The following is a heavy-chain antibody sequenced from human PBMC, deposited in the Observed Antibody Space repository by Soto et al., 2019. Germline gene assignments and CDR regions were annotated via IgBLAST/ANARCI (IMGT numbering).Heavy chain of an antibody. J-gene: IGHJ4*02. D-gene: IGHD3-10*01. Sequence: QVQLVESGGGVVQPGRSLRLSCAASGSAFSSFGVHWVRQAPGKGLESVAVTSYDGSNRYYADSVTGRFTISRDISNNTVYLQMNSLRAEDTAVYYRARDRYYFGSGNYNPPDYWGQGTLVIVSS. CDR1: GSAFSSFG. CDR3: ARDRYYFGSGNYNPPDY. V-gene: IGHV3-30-3*01. CDR2: TSYDGSNR.